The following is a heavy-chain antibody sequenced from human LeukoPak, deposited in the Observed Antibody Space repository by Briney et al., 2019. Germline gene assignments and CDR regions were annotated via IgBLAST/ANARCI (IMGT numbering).Heavy chain of an antibody. CDR1: GYTLTELS. Sequence: ASVKVSCKVSGYTLTELSMHWVRQAPGKGLEWMGGFDPEDGETIYAQKFQGRVTMTEDTSTDTAYVELSSLRSEDTAVYYCATKSITMVRGVIITRYYFDYWGQGTLVTVSS. CDR3: ATKSITMVRGVIITRYYFDY. D-gene: IGHD3-10*01. J-gene: IGHJ4*02. CDR2: FDPEDGET. V-gene: IGHV1-24*01.